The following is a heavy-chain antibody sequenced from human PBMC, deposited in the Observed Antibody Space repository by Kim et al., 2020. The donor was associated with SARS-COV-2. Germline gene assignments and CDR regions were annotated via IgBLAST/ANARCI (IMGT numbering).Heavy chain of an antibody. CDR3: AKDLTDSSNFDAFDI. V-gene: IGHV3-23*01. Sequence: GGSLRLSCAASGFTFSNYAMSWVRQAPGKGLEWVSSISSSDGRTYYADSVKGRFSISRDSSKKTVYLHMNSLRAEDTAVYYCAKDLTDSSNFDAFDIWGQGTMVTVSS. CDR2: ISSSDGRT. CDR1: GFTFSNYA. D-gene: IGHD3-22*01. J-gene: IGHJ3*02.